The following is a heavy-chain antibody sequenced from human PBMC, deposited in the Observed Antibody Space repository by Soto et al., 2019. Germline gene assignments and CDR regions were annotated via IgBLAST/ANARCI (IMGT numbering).Heavy chain of an antibody. CDR2: IRGSGGST. V-gene: IGHV3-23*01. CDR1: GFTFTSYA. CDR3: AKRPTGWYFDL. J-gene: IGHJ2*01. Sequence: EVQLLESGGGLVQPGGSLRRSCAASGFTFTSYAMNWVRQARGKGLERVSVIRGSGGSTYYADSVKGRFTISRDNSKNTLYLQMNSLRAEDTAVYYFAKRPTGWYFDLWGRGTLVTVSS.